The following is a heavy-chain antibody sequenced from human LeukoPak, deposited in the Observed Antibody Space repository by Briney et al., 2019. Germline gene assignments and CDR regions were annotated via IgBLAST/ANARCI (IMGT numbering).Heavy chain of an antibody. Sequence: GGSLRLSCAASGFTFSSYWMSWVRQAPGKGLEWVANIKQDGSEKYYVDSVKGRFTISRDNAKNTLYLQMNTLRAEDTALYYCAKDPVNWGQDSGTFDIWGQGTMVTVSS. D-gene: IGHD3-16*01. CDR1: GFTFSSYW. J-gene: IGHJ3*02. CDR2: IKQDGSEK. CDR3: AKDPVNWGQDSGTFDI. V-gene: IGHV3-7*03.